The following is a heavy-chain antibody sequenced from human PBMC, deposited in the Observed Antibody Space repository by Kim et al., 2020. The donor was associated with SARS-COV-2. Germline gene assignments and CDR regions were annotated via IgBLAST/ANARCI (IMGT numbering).Heavy chain of an antibody. V-gene: IGHV3-7*03. J-gene: IGHJ4*02. Sequence: RDYVDSVKGPFTVSRDNAKNSLFLQMNSRRAEYTAVYYCARDPGDDYFDYWGQGTLVTVSS. D-gene: IGHD3-16*01. CDR3: ARDPGDDYFDY. CDR2: R.